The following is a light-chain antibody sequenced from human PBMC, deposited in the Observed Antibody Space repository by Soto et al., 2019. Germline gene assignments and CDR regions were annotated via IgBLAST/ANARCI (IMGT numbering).Light chain of an antibody. V-gene: IGLV1-40*01. CDR3: SSYGGSDNTYV. CDR2: EVT. Sequence: QSVLTQPPSVSGAPGQRVTISCTGSSSNIGAGHDVHWYQQLPGTAPKLIIYEVTKRPSGVPDRFSGSKSGNTASLTVSGLQADDEADYYCSSYGGSDNTYVFGTGTKVTVL. J-gene: IGLJ1*01. CDR1: SSNIGAGHD.